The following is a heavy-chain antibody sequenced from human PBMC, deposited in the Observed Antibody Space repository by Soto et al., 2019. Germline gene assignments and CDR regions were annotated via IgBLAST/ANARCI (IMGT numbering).Heavy chain of an antibody. J-gene: IGHJ6*02. CDR3: ARSKVDYYDSSGPFGMDV. V-gene: IGHV4-31*03. CDR1: GGSISSGGYY. Sequence: PSETLSLTCTVSGGSISSGGYYWSWIRQHPGKGLEWFLYIYYSGSTYYNPSLKSRVTISVDTSKNLFSLKLSSVTAADTALYYCARSKVDYYDSSGPFGMDVWGQGTTVTVSS. CDR2: IYYSGST. D-gene: IGHD3-22*01.